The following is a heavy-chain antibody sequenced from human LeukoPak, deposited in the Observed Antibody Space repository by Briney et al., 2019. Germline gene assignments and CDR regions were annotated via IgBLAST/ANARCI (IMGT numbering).Heavy chain of an antibody. CDR2: IYYSGST. CDR1: GGSISSYY. D-gene: IGHD2-15*01. V-gene: IGHV4-59*01. Sequence: SETLSLTCTVSGGSISSYYWSWLRQPPGKGLEWIGYIYYSGSTNYNPSLKSRVTISVDTSKNQFSLKLSSVTAADTAVYYCAREAEDTHFDYWGQGTLVTVSS. CDR3: AREAEDTHFDY. J-gene: IGHJ4*02.